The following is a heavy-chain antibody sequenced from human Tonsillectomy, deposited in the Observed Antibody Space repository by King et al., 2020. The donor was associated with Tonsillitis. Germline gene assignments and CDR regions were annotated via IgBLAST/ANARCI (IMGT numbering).Heavy chain of an antibody. Sequence: WVRQSPGKRLEWMAVISYDGSNKYYADSVKGRCTISRDNYKNTLYLQMNILRADDTAVYYCESIGDCRSTSCHDYWRQGTLVNVSS. V-gene: IGHV3-30*01. D-gene: IGHD2-2*01. CDR3: ESIGDCRSTSCHDY. CDR2: ISYDGSNK. J-gene: IGHJ4*02.